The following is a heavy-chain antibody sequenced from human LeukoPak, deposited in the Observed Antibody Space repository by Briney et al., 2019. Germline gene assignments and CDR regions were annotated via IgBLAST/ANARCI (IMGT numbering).Heavy chain of an antibody. CDR1: GGSFSGYY. Sequence: SETLSLTCAVYGGSFSGYYWSWIRQHPGKGLECIGYIYYSGSTYYNPSLKSRVTISVDTSKNQFSLNLRSVTAADTAVYYCARDSSTWWFDYWGQGTLATVSS. CDR3: ARDSSTWWFDY. D-gene: IGHD6-13*01. CDR2: IYYSGST. J-gene: IGHJ4*02. V-gene: IGHV4-31*11.